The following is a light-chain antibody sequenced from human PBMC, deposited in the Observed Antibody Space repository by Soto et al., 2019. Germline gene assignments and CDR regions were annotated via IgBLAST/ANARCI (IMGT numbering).Light chain of an antibody. CDR3: QQYYSYPIT. J-gene: IGKJ5*01. CDR1: QDISNY. V-gene: IGKV1-33*01. CDR2: DAS. Sequence: DIQMPQSPSSLSASVGDRVTITCQASQDISNYLNWYQQKPGKAPKLLIYDASNLETGVPSRFSGSGSGTEFTLTISSLQPDDFATYYCQQYYSYPITFGQGTRLEI.